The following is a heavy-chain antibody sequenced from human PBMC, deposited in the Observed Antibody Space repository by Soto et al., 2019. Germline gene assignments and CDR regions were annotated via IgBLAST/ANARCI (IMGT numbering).Heavy chain of an antibody. CDR3: ARAVSGSLTISAEEFDY. J-gene: IGHJ4*02. V-gene: IGHV1-69*13. Sequence: SVKVSCKASGYTFTGYYMHWVRQAPGQGLEWMGGIIPIFGTANYAQKFQGRVTITADESTSTAYMELSSLRSEDTAVYYCARAVSGSLTISAEEFDYWGQGTLVTVSS. D-gene: IGHD3-3*01. CDR1: GYTFTGYY. CDR2: IIPIFGTA.